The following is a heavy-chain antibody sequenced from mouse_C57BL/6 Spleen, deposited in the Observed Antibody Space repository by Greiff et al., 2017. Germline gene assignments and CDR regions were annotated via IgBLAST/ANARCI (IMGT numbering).Heavy chain of an antibody. V-gene: IGHV1-55*01. CDR1: GYTFTSYW. CDR3: AAYDYDVYAMDY. Sequence: QVQLKQPGAELVKPGASVKMSCKASGYTFTSYWITWVKQRPGQGLEWIGDIYPGSGSTNYNEKFKSKATLTVDTSSSTAYMQLSSLTSEDSAVYYCAAYDYDVYAMDYWGQGTSVTVSS. D-gene: IGHD2-4*01. J-gene: IGHJ4*01. CDR2: IYPGSGST.